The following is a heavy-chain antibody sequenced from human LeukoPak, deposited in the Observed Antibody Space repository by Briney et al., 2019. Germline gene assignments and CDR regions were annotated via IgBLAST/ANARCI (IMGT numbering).Heavy chain of an antibody. CDR2: INPNSGGT. V-gene: IGHV1-2*02. CDR1: GYTFTGYY. Sequence: ASVKVSCKTSGYTFTGYYMHWVRQAPGQGLEWMGWINPNSGGTNYAQKFQGRVTMTRDTSISTVYMELSSLRSEDTAVYYCARVSERQPADYWGQGTLVTVSS. CDR3: ARVSERQPADY. D-gene: IGHD6-13*01. J-gene: IGHJ4*02.